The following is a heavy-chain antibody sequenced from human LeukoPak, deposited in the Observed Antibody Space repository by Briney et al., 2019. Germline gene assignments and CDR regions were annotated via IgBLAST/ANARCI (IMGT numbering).Heavy chain of an antibody. CDR1: GGSFSGYY. V-gene: IGHV4-34*01. Sequence: SETLSLTCAVYGGSFSGYYWSWIRQPPGKGLEWIGEINHSGSTNYNPSLKSRVTISVDTSKNQFSLKLSSVTAADTAVYYCARARYNWNGNWFDPWGQGTLVTVSS. CDR3: ARARYNWNGNWFDP. D-gene: IGHD1-1*01. J-gene: IGHJ5*02. CDR2: INHSGST.